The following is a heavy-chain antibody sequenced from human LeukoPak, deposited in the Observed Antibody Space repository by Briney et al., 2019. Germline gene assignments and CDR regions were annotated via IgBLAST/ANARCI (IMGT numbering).Heavy chain of an antibody. Sequence: TSETLSLTCTVSGGSISSYYWSWIRQPPGKGLEWIGYIYYSGSTNYNPSFKSRVTISVDTSKNQFSLKLSSVTAADTAVYYCARSPPAKGFYYFDYWGQGTLVTVSS. V-gene: IGHV4-59*08. CDR1: GGSISSYY. J-gene: IGHJ4*02. CDR3: ARSPPAKGFYYFDY. CDR2: IYYSGST.